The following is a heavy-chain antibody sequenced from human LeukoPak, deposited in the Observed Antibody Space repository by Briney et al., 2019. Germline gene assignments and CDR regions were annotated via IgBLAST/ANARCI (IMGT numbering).Heavy chain of an antibody. Sequence: GGSLRLSCAASGFTFSSYAMSWVRQAPGKGLEWVSAISGSGGSTYYADSVKGRFTISRDNSKNTLYLQMNSLRAEDAAVYYCARLRWLHLLDPWGQGTLVTVSS. CDR1: GFTFSSYA. V-gene: IGHV3-23*01. CDR2: ISGSGGST. CDR3: ARLRWLHLLDP. J-gene: IGHJ5*02. D-gene: IGHD5-24*01.